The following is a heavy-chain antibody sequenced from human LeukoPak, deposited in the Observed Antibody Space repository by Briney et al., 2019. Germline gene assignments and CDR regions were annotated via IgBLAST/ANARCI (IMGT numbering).Heavy chain of an antibody. J-gene: IGHJ3*02. CDR2: IWYDGSNK. CDR3: ARGDDGSVCFYNGLDTCDI. Sequence: GRSLRLSCAASGFTSRNYGMHWVRQAPVKGLVWVAVIWYDGSNKYYGHSVKGRFTISRDNSKNTLSLQMNSLRAEDTAVYYCARGDDGSVCFYNGLDTCDIWGLETMVTVSS. CDR1: GFTSRNYG. D-gene: IGHD3-10*01. V-gene: IGHV3-33*01.